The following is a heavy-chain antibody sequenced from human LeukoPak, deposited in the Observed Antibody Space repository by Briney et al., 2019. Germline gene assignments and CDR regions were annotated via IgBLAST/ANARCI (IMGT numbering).Heavy chain of an antibody. CDR2: INSDGSNT. CDR1: GFTSSSYW. J-gene: IGHJ5*02. CDR3: ARGRGPYGWFDP. D-gene: IGHD3-10*01. Sequence: PGGSLRLSCAASGFTSSSYWMHWVRQAPGKGLVWVSRINSDGSNTNYADSVKGRSTISRDNAKNTVYLQMNSLRAEDTAVYYCARGRGPYGWFDPWGQGTLVTVS. V-gene: IGHV3-74*01.